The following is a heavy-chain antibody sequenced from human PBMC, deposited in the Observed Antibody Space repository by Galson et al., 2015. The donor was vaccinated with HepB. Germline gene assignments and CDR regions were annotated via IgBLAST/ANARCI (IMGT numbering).Heavy chain of an antibody. V-gene: IGHV1-46*01. D-gene: IGHD3-22*01. CDR1: GYTFTSYG. CDR3: ARDGGDYYDSSGYFYYYYYYMDV. Sequence: SVKVSCKASGYTFTSYGISWVRQAPGQGLEWMGIINPSGGSTSYAQKFQGRVTMTRDTSTSTVYMELSSLRSEDTAVYYCARDGGDYYDSSGYFYYYYYYMDVWGKGTTVTVSS. CDR2: INPSGGST. J-gene: IGHJ6*03.